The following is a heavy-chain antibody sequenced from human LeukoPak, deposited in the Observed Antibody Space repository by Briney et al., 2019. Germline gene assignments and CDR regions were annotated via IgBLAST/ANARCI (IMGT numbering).Heavy chain of an antibody. J-gene: IGHJ3*02. D-gene: IGHD2-2*01. CDR1: GGTFSSYA. CDR2: IIPIFGTA. CDR3: AREGEGSTRI. V-gene: IGHV1-69*01. Sequence: AASVKVSCKASGGTFSSYAISWVRQAPGQGLEWMGGIIPIFGTANYAQKFQGRVTITADESTSTAYMELSSLRSEDTAVYYCAREGEGSTRIWGQGTMVTVSS.